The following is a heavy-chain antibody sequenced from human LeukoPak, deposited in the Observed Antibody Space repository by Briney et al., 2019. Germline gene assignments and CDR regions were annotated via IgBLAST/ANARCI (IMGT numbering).Heavy chain of an antibody. CDR3: ARDYVLRFLEWPLPGAFDI. V-gene: IGHV4-39*07. CDR2: IYYSGST. D-gene: IGHD3-3*01. J-gene: IGHJ3*02. CDR1: GFTFSSYA. Sequence: GSLRLSCAASGFTFSSYAMHWVRQPPGKGLEWIGSIYYSGSTYYNPSLKSRVTISVDTSKNQFSLKLSSVTAADTAVYYCARDYVLRFLEWPLPGAFDIWGQGTMVTVSS.